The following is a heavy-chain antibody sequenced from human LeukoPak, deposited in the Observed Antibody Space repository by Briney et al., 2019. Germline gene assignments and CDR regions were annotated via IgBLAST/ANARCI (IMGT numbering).Heavy chain of an antibody. CDR2: INPHSGDT. CDR1: GYTFTDYV. CDR3: ARGRVTATDGFDI. D-gene: IGHD2-21*02. V-gene: IGHV1-2*02. J-gene: IGHJ3*02. Sequence: ASVKVSCTASGYTFTDYVLHWVRQAPGQGLEWMGWINPHSGDTKYAQKFQSRVTMTRDTSISTAYMDLSSLTSDDTALYYCARGRVTATDGFDIWGQGTTVIVSS.